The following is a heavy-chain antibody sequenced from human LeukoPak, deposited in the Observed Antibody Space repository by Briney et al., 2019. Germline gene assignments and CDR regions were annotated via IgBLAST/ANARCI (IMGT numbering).Heavy chain of an antibody. CDR3: ARVGGGRYYDFWSGYYMIDY. CDR1: GGSFSGYY. D-gene: IGHD3-3*01. CDR2: INHSGST. Sequence: SETLSLTCAVYGGSFSGYYWSWIRQPPGKGLEWIGEINHSGSTNYNPSLKSRVTISVDTSKNQFSLKLSSVTAADTAVYYCARVGGGRYYDFWSGYYMIDYWGQGTLVTVSS. J-gene: IGHJ4*02. V-gene: IGHV4-34*01.